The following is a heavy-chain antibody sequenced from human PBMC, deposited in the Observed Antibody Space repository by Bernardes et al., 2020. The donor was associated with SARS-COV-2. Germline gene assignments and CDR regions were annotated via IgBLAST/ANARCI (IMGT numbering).Heavy chain of an antibody. CDR3: ARVRHLSYDSSGYYYPPSDFYYYYGMDV. J-gene: IGHJ6*02. D-gene: IGHD3-22*01. CDR2: ISYDGSNK. CDR1: GFTFSSYA. V-gene: IGHV3-30-3*01. Sequence: GGSLRLSRAASGFTFSSYAMHWVRQAPGKGLEWVAVISYDGSNKYYADSVKGRFTISRDNSKNTLYLQMNSLRAEDTAVYYCARVRHLSYDSSGYYYPPSDFYYYYGMDVWGQGTTVTVSS.